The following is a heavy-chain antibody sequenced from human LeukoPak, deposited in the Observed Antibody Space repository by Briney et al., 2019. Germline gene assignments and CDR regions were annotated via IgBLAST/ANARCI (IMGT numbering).Heavy chain of an antibody. CDR1: DGSFPGYY. CDR2: INHNRVT. V-gene: IGHV4-34*01. CDR3: ARGRDVKYYDYDWGKDRYTHVFDM. D-gene: IGHD3-16*02. J-gene: IGHJ3*02. Sequence: SETLSLTCAVYDGSFPGYYWSWIRHPPGKGMEWIGDINHNRVTNYSTSLKSRVTISLDTSKNQFSLKLGSVTAADTAVYYCARGRDVKYYDYDWGKDRYTHVFDMWGRGTMVIVSS.